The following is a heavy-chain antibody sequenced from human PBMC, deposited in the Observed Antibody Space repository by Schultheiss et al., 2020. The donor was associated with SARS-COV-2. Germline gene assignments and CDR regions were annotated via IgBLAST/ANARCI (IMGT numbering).Heavy chain of an antibody. CDR3: ARVYYDFWSGYPYYYYYMDV. Sequence: SETLSLTCAVYGGSFSGYYWGWIRQPPGKGLEWIGYIYYSGSTNYNPSLKSRVTISVDTSKNQFSLKLSSVTAADTAVYYCARVYYDFWSGYPYYYYYMDVWGKGTTVTVSS. J-gene: IGHJ6*03. CDR1: GGSFSGYY. V-gene: IGHV4-59*01. D-gene: IGHD3-3*01. CDR2: IYYSGST.